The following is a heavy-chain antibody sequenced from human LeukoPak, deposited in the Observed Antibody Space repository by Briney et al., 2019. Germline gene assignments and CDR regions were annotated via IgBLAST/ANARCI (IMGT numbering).Heavy chain of an antibody. D-gene: IGHD2-2*02. CDR1: GYTSTSYG. Sequence: ASVKVSCKASGYTSTSYGISWVRQAPGQGLEWMGWISAYNGNTNYAQKLQGRVTMTTDTSTSTAYMELRSLRSDDTAVYYCAADIVVVPAAIQHYYYYGMDVWGQGTTVTVSS. J-gene: IGHJ6*02. CDR2: ISAYNGNT. CDR3: AADIVVVPAAIQHYYYYGMDV. V-gene: IGHV1-18*01.